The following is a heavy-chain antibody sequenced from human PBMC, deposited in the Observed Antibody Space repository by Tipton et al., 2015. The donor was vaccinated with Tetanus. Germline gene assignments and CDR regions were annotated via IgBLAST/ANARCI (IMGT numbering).Heavy chain of an antibody. Sequence: TLSLTCTVSGGSISSYYWSWIRQPPGKGLEWIGYIYYSGSTNYNPSLKSRVTISVDTSKNQFSLKLSSVTAADTAVYYCARCQDSSCYSDSYWYFDLWGRGTLVTVSS. D-gene: IGHD3-22*01. CDR2: IYYSGST. J-gene: IGHJ2*01. V-gene: IGHV4-59*01. CDR3: ARCQDSSCYSDSYWYFDL. CDR1: GGSISSYY.